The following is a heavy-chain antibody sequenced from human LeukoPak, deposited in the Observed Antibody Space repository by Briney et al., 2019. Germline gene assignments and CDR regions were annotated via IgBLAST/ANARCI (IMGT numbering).Heavy chain of an antibody. J-gene: IGHJ4*02. D-gene: IGHD3-22*01. CDR3: ARDFRGHYYDSSGFDY. Sequence: GGSLRLSCAASGFTFSSYGMHWVRQAPGKGLEWVAVIWYDGSNKYYADSVKGRFTISRDNSKNTLYLQMNSLRAEDTAVYYCARDFRGHYYDSSGFDYWGQGTLVTVSS. CDR2: IWYDGSNK. V-gene: IGHV3-33*01. CDR1: GFTFSSYG.